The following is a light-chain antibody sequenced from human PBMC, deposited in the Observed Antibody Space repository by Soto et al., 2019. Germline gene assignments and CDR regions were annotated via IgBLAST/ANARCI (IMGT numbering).Light chain of an antibody. CDR2: DAS. V-gene: IGKV1-5*01. CDR3: QQLRMYPST. CDR1: QSISSR. J-gene: IGKJ4*01. Sequence: DIQMTQSPSTLSASVGDRVTITCRASQSISSRLAWYQQKPGKAPKLLIYDASSLESGVPSRFSGSGSGTDFALTITSLQAEDFATYYCQQLRMYPSTFGGGTKVDIK.